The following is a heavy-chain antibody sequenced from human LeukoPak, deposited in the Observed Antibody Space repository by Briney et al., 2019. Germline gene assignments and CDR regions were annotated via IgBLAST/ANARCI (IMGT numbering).Heavy chain of an antibody. CDR1: GGTFSSYA. Sequence: SVKVSCKASGGTFSSYAISWVRQAPGQGLEWMGRIIPILGIANYAQKFQGRVTITADKSTSTAYMELSSLRAEDTAAYYCARGYCSGGSCYPYLDYWGQGTLVTVSS. CDR3: ARGYCSGGSCYPYLDY. CDR2: IIPILGIA. D-gene: IGHD2-15*01. V-gene: IGHV1-69*04. J-gene: IGHJ4*02.